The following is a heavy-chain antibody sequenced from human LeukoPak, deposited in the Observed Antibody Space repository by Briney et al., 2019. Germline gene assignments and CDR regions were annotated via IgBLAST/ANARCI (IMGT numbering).Heavy chain of an antibody. CDR3: ARSSSGVSGYYMDV. J-gene: IGHJ6*03. Sequence: SETLSLTCTVSNVSITSSAYYWAWIRQSPGKGLEWIGNIYYTGNTCYNPSLKSRVTISVDTSKEQFSLKLRSVTAADTAVYYCARSSSGVSGYYMDVWGKGTTVTI. V-gene: IGHV4-39*07. D-gene: IGHD3-10*01. CDR1: NVSITSSAYY. CDR2: IYYTGNT.